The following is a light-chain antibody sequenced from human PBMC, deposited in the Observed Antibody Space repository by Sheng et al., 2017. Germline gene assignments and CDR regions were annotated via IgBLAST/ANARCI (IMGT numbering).Light chain of an antibody. Sequence: DIQMTQFPSTLSASVGDRVTITCRASQSISSWLAWYQQKPGKAPNLLIYKASSLESGVPPRFSGSGSGTEFTLTIINLQPDDFATYYCQQYSRYWTFGQGTKVEIK. CDR2: KAS. V-gene: IGKV1-5*03. CDR1: QSISSW. CDR3: QQYSRYWT. J-gene: IGKJ1*01.